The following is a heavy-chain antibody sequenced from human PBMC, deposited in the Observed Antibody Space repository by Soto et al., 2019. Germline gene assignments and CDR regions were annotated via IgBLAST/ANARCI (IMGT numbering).Heavy chain of an antibody. CDR2: IYYSGST. V-gene: IGHV4-31*03. CDR3: ARWWSGSRQGFDP. Sequence: QVQLQESGPGLVKPSQTLSLTCTVSGGSISSGDYYWSWIRQHPGKGLEWIGYIYYSGSTYYNPSLKSGVTISVDTSKNQCPLKLSSGTAADTAVYYCARWWSGSRQGFDPWGQGTLVTVSS. CDR1: GGSISSGDYY. J-gene: IGHJ5*02. D-gene: IGHD3-3*01.